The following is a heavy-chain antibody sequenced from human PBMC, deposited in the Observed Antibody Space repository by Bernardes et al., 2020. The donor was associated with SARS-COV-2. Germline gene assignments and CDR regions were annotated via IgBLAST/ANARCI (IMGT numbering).Heavy chain of an antibody. CDR2: INGDGSRT. Sequence: GGSLRLSCAASGFTFSSYWMHWVRQAPGKGLMWVSRINGDGSRTTYADSVKGRFIISRDNTMNTLYLQMNSLRAEDTGIYFCVRGPSDGHGRFEYWGQGTLGTVSS. CDR1: GFTFSSYW. CDR3: VRGPSDGHGRFEY. J-gene: IGHJ4*02. V-gene: IGHV3-74*01.